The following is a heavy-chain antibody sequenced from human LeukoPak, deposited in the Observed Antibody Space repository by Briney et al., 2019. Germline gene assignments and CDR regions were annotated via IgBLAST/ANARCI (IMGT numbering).Heavy chain of an antibody. J-gene: IGHJ3*02. D-gene: IGHD3-22*01. CDR3: AKGYYYDSSGYSEDAFDI. CDR1: GGTFSSYA. V-gene: IGHV3-23*01. Sequence: SCKASGGTFSSYAISWVRQAPGKGLEWVSAISVSGGSTYYADSVKGRFTISRDNSKNTLYLQMNSLRAEDTAVYYCAKGYYYDSSGYSEDAFDIWGQGTMVTVSS. CDR2: ISVSGGST.